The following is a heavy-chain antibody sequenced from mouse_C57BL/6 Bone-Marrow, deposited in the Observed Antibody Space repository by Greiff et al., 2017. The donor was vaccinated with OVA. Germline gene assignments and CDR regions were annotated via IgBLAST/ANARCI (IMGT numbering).Heavy chain of an antibody. J-gene: IGHJ2*01. CDR1: GYAFSSSW. Sequence: VQRVESGPELVKPGASVKISCKASGYAFSSSWMNWVKQRPGKGLEWIGRIYPGDGDTNYNGKFKGKATLTADKSSSTAYMQLSSLTSEDSAVYFCARPSSGYRFDYWGQGTTLTVSS. V-gene: IGHV1-82*01. D-gene: IGHD3-2*02. CDR2: IYPGDGDT. CDR3: ARPSSGYRFDY.